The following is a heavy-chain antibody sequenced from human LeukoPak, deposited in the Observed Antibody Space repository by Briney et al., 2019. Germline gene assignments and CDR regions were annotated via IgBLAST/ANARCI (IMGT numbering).Heavy chain of an antibody. D-gene: IGHD1-7*01. CDR3: ARVGIARSGTWYYYYMDV. J-gene: IGHJ6*03. V-gene: IGHV3-13*01. Sequence: PGGSLRLSCAASGFTFSSHDMHWVRQATGKGLEWVSGIGTAGDTYYPGSVKGRFTISRENAKNSLFLQMNSLRAGDTAVYYCARVGIARSGTWYYYYMDVWGKGTTVTVSS. CDR2: IGTAGDT. CDR1: GFTFSSHD.